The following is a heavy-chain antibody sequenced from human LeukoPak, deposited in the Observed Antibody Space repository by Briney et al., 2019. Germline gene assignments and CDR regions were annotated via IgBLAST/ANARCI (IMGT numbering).Heavy chain of an antibody. CDR3: ARGRRDPL. Sequence: SQTLSLTCTVSGGSFSSGDYSWNWIRQPAGQGLEWIGRLFSSGTTNYNPSLKSRVTISVDMSKNQLSLKLSSVTAADTAVYYCARGRRDPLWGRGTLVTVSS. V-gene: IGHV4-61*02. CDR1: GGSFSSGDYS. J-gene: IGHJ2*01. CDR2: LFSSGTT. D-gene: IGHD5-24*01.